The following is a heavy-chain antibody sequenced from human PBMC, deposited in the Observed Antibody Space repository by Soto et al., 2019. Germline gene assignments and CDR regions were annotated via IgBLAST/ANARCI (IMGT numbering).Heavy chain of an antibody. Sequence: QVLLVESGGGLVKPGGSLRLSCAASGFTFSDYYMKWIRQAPGKGLEWVSSISSSDSTIYYADSVKGRFTISRDNAKSSLFLQMNSLRAEDTAVYYCARGSYSGYGLDYYYHYMDVWGKGTTVTVSS. D-gene: IGHD5-12*01. CDR1: GFTFSDYY. CDR2: ISSSDSTI. J-gene: IGHJ6*03. V-gene: IGHV3-11*01. CDR3: ARGSYSGYGLDYYYHYMDV.